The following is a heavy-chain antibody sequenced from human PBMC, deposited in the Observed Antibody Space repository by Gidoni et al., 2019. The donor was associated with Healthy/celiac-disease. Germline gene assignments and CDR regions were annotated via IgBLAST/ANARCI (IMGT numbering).Heavy chain of an antibody. CDR1: GYTFTGYY. V-gene: IGHV1-2*02. D-gene: IGHD3-3*01. CDR3: AISIFGVVSWFDP. Sequence: QVQLVQSGAEVKKPGASVKVSCKASGYTFTGYYMHWVRQAPGQGRVWMGWINPTSGGKNYAQKFQGRVTMTRDTSISTAYMYLSRLRSYDTAVYYCAISIFGVVSWFDPWGQGTLVTVSS. J-gene: IGHJ5*02. CDR2: INPTSGGK.